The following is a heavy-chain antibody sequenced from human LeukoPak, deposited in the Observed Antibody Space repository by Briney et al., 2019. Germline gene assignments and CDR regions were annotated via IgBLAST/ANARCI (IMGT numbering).Heavy chain of an antibody. V-gene: IGHV3-23*01. CDR3: AKPLRSDPYYFDY. CDR2: ISGSGGST. Sequence: GGSLRLSCAASGFTFSSYAMSWVRQAPGKGLEWVSAISGSGGSTYYADSVKGRFTISGDNSKNTLYLQMNSLRAEDTAVYYCAKPLRSDPYYFDYWGQGTLVTVSS. J-gene: IGHJ4*02. CDR1: GFTFSSYA.